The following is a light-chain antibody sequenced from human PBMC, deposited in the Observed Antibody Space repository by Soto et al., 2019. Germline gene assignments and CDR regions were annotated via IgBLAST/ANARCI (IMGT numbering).Light chain of an antibody. V-gene: IGLV2-14*01. CDR2: EVS. J-gene: IGLJ2*01. Sequence: QSALTQPASVSGSPGQSITISCTGTSSDVGGYNYVSWYQHLPGKAPKLMIYEVSNRPSGVSNRFSGSKSGNTASLTISGRQAEDEAAYYCSSYTSSSTLEFGGGTKLTVL. CDR3: SSYTSSSTLE. CDR1: SSDVGGYNY.